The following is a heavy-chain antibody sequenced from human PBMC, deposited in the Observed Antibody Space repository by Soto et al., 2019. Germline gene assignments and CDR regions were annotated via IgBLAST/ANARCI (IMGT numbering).Heavy chain of an antibody. V-gene: IGHV3-23*01. CDR2: VSIGGST. J-gene: IGHJ4*02. Sequence: DVQLLESGGGLVQPGGSLRLSCAASGFTFSSYAMGWVRQGPGKGLEWVAGVSIGGSTHYADAGRGRFTISRDNTKNTLSMQMNSLKAEDTAVYFCAKRRGAGGHFDYWGQGALVTVSS. CDR3: AKRRGAGGHFDY. D-gene: IGHD2-15*01. CDR1: GFTFSSYA.